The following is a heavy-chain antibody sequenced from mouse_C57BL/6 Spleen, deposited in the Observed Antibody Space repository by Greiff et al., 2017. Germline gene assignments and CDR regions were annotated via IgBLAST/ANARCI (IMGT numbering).Heavy chain of an antibody. J-gene: IGHJ1*03. CDR2: IDPSDSYT. Sequence: QVQLQQPGAELVKPGASVKLSCKASGYTFTSYWMQWVKQRPGQGLEWIGEIDPSDSYTNYNQKFKGKATLTVDTSSSTAYMQLSSLTSEDSAVYYGAREGGFDVWGTGTTVTVSS. CDR3: AREGGFDV. CDR1: GYTFTSYW. V-gene: IGHV1-50*01.